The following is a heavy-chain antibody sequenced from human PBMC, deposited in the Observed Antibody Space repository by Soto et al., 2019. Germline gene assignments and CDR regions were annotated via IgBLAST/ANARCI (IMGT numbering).Heavy chain of an antibody. D-gene: IGHD2-15*01. CDR3: ARDGHDCSGGSCYTHHFDY. V-gene: IGHV1-3*01. CDR1: GYTFTSYA. Sequence: ASVKVSCKASGYTFTSYAMHWVRQAPGQRLEWMGWINAGNGNTKYSQKFQGRVTITRDTSASTAYMELSSLRSEDTAVYYCARDGHDCSGGSCYTHHFDYWGQGTLVTVSS. J-gene: IGHJ4*02. CDR2: INAGNGNT.